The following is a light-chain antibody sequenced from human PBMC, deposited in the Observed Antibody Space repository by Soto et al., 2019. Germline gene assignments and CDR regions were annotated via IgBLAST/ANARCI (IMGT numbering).Light chain of an antibody. CDR2: KAS. J-gene: IGKJ1*01. CDR3: QQYNSYSQT. Sequence: DIQMTQSPSTLSGSVGDRVTITCRARQTISSWLAWYQQKPGKAPKLLIYKASTLKSGVPSRFSGSGSGTEFTLTISSLQPDDFATYYCQQYNSYSQTFGQGTKVDI. CDR1: QTISSW. V-gene: IGKV1-5*03.